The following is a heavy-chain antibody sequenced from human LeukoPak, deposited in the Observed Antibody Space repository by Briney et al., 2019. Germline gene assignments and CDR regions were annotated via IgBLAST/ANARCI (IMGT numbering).Heavy chain of an antibody. V-gene: IGHV3-43*02. Sequence: PGGSLRLSCVASGLPIADFAMHWVRQAPGKGLEWVSLISGDGCSTFYADSVKGRFSISRDNNKNSRYLEMNSLRTEDAAMYYCAKESVKFDYWGQGTLVAVSS. CDR2: ISGDGCST. CDR3: AKESVKFDY. D-gene: IGHD4-11*01. CDR1: GLPIADFA. J-gene: IGHJ4*02.